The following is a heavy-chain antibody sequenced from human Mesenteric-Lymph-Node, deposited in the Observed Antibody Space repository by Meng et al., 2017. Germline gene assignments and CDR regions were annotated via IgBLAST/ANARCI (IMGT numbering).Heavy chain of an antibody. Sequence: GESLKISCAASGFTFSNYEMNWVRQAPGKGLEWVSYITSSGSKTHYADSVKGRFTISRDNAKNTLYLQMNRLRAEDTAVYYCTRDPDQVRGIWGQGTLVTVSS. CDR1: GFTFSNYE. CDR3: TRDPDQVRGI. V-gene: IGHV3-48*03. J-gene: IGHJ4*02. CDR2: ITSSGSKT. D-gene: IGHD3-10*01.